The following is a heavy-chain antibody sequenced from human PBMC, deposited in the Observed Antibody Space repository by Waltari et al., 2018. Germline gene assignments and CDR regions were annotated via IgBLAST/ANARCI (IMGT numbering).Heavy chain of an antibody. CDR3: ARYYGNGEGWLDP. J-gene: IGHJ5*02. CDR1: GGSISSGSYY. D-gene: IGHD3-3*01. CDR2: ISYRGTT. Sequence: QLQLQESGPGLVKPSETLSLTCTVSGGSISSGSYYWGWIRQPPGKGLESIGYISYRGTTYYNLSLKSRVTWSVDTSRDQYSLSLRSVAAADTAVYYCARYYGNGEGWLDPWGQGTLVTVSS. V-gene: IGHV4-39*07.